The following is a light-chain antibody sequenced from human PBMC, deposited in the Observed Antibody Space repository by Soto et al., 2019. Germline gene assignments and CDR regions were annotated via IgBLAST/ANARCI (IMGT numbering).Light chain of an antibody. V-gene: IGKV1-39*01. CDR3: QQSYSTPMYT. Sequence: DIQMTQSPSSLSASVGDRVTITCRASESISRYLNWYQQKPGKAPKLLIYAASSLESGVPSRFSGSGSGTDFTLTISSLQPDDFATYFCQQSYSTPMYTFGQGTKLEIK. CDR2: AAS. J-gene: IGKJ2*01. CDR1: ESISRY.